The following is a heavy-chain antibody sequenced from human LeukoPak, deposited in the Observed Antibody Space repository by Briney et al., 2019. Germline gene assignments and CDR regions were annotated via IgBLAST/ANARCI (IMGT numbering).Heavy chain of an antibody. V-gene: IGHV3-23*01. D-gene: IGHD4-17*01. CDR1: GFTFSSYA. CDR2: ISGSGGST. Sequence: PGGSLRLSCAASGFTFSSYAMSWVRQAPGKGLEWVSAISGSGGSTYYADSVKGRFTISRDNAKNSLYLQMNSLRAEDTAVYYCARDYYGDYFSFWGQGTLVTVSS. J-gene: IGHJ4*02. CDR3: ARDYYGDYFSF.